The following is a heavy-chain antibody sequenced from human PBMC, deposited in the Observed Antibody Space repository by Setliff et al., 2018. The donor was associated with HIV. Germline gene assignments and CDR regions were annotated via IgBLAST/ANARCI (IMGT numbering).Heavy chain of an antibody. CDR1: GGSLSSGSFY. Sequence: SETLSLTCPVSGGSLSSGSFYWTWIRQPAGKGLEWIGRIYSTGTTNYNPSLKGRVTISVDTSKNQFSLKLSSVIAADTAVYYCARAVTPNYFDLSADLRGGFDIWGQGTVVTVSS. J-gene: IGHJ3*02. D-gene: IGHD3-22*01. CDR2: IYSTGTT. CDR3: ARAVTPNYFDLSADLRGGFDI. V-gene: IGHV4-61*02.